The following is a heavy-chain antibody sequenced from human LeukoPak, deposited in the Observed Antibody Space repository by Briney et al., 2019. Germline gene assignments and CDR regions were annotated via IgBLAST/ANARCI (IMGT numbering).Heavy chain of an antibody. V-gene: IGHV3-7*01. D-gene: IGHD3-10*01. J-gene: IGHJ5*02. CDR2: INQDGSEK. Sequence: GGSLRLSCAGSGFTFSGYWMTWVRQAPGKGLEWVANINQDGSEKYYVDSLKGRFTISRDNAKNSLFLQMNSLRAEDTAVYYCATCLWIGELCGESWGQGILVSVSS. CDR1: GFTFSGYW. CDR3: ATCLWIGELCGES.